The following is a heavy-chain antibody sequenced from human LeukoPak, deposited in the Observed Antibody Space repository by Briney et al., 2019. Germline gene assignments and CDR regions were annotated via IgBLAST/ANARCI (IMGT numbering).Heavy chain of an antibody. CDR1: GGSISSSSYY. CDR2: IYYSGST. V-gene: IGHV4-39*07. Sequence: PSETLSLTCTVSGGSISSSSYYWGWIRQPPGKGLEWIGSIYYSGSTYYNPSLKSRVTISVDTSKNQFSLKLSSVTAADTAVYYCARKDCSSTSCHFDYWGQGTLVTVSS. J-gene: IGHJ4*02. D-gene: IGHD2-2*01. CDR3: ARKDCSSTSCHFDY.